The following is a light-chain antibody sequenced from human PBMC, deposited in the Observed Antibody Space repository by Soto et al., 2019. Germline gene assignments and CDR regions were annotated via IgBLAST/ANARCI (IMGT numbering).Light chain of an antibody. Sequence: EIVLTQSPDTLSLFPGERATLSCRASQSVSSTYLAWYQQKPGQAPRPLISAASSRATGTPDRFSGSGSGTDFTLTISRLELEDVAVYYCQQYGSSRWTFGQVTKVEIK. CDR1: QSVSSTY. V-gene: IGKV3-20*01. CDR3: QQYGSSRWT. CDR2: AAS. J-gene: IGKJ1*01.